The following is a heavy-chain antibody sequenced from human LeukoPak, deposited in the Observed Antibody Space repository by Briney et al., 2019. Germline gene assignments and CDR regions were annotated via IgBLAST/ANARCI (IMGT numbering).Heavy chain of an antibody. J-gene: IGHJ4*02. CDR1: GFTFSSYA. CDR3: AKGDSSGYSD. CDR2: ISYDGSNK. Sequence: GSLRLSCAASGFTFSSYAMSWVRQAPGKGLEWVAVISYDGSNKYYADSVKGRFTISRDNSKNTLYLQMNSLRAEDTAVYYCAKGDSSGYSDWGQGTLVTVSS. D-gene: IGHD3-22*01. V-gene: IGHV3-30*18.